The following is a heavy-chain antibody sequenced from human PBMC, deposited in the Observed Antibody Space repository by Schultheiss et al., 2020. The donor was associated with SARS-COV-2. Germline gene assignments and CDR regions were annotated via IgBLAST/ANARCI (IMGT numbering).Heavy chain of an antibody. CDR1: GFPFRSYT. CDR3: TTLRII. V-gene: IGHV3-23*01. D-gene: IGHD1-14*01. Sequence: GGSLRLSCAASGFPFRSYTMSWVRQAPGKGLDWVSLISGTGGSTYHADSVKGRFTISRDNSKNTLYLQMNSLRDEDTAIYYCTTLRIIWGQGTLVTVSS. CDR2: ISGTGGST. J-gene: IGHJ4*02.